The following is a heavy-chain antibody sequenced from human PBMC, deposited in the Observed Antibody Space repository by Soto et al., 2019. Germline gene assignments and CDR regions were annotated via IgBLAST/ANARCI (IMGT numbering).Heavy chain of an antibody. J-gene: IGHJ5*01. CDR3: AHRLYKWNDWDCFGS. CDR2: IYWDDEK. V-gene: IGHV2-5*02. Sequence: QITLKESGPTLVKATQTLTLTCSFSGFSLRNTEESVNWIRQPPEKALEWLGIIYWDDEKRYSPSVKSTLTITKDTSKNHVVLMMTNLDPMDTGTYYCAHRLYKWNDWDCFGSWGQGTLVTVSS. CDR1: GFSLRNTEES. D-gene: IGHD1-20*01.